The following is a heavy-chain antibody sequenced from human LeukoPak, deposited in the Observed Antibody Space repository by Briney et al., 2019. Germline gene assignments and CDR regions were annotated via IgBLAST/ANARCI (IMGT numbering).Heavy chain of an antibody. Sequence: GGSLRLSCAASGFTFSSYAMHWVRQAPGKGLEWVAVISYDGSNKYYADSVKGRFTISRDNSKNTLYLQMNSLRAEDTAVYYCARDPYYYDSSGYFDYWGQGTLVTVSS. J-gene: IGHJ4*02. CDR3: ARDPYYYDSSGYFDY. V-gene: IGHV3-30*01. D-gene: IGHD3-22*01. CDR2: ISYDGSNK. CDR1: GFTFSSYA.